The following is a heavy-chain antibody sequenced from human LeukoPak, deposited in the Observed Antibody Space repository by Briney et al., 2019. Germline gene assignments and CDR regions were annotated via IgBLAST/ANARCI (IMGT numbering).Heavy chain of an antibody. J-gene: IGHJ3*02. V-gene: IGHV3-66*01. Sequence: GGSLRLSCAASGFSVDYNYMTWVRQAPGRGLEWVASIDDTGTHYAASVKGRFDISRDISKNTLYLQMNSLRAEDTAVYYCAGVGDYYGLGSYYADAFDIWGQGTMVTVSS. D-gene: IGHD3-10*01. CDR3: AGVGDYYGLGSYYADAFDI. CDR1: GFSVDYNY. CDR2: IDDTGT.